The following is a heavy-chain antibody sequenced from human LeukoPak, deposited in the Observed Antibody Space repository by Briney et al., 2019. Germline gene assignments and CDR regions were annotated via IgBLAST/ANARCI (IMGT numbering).Heavy chain of an antibody. CDR1: GLTFSSYW. V-gene: IGHV3-7*03. Sequence: GGSLRLSCAASGLTFSSYWMSWVRQAPGKGLEWVANIKRDGSQKYYVDSVKGRFTISKDNAKNSLYLQMNSLSAEDTAVYYCAGAGLDYWGQGTLVTVSS. CDR2: IKRDGSQK. J-gene: IGHJ4*02. CDR3: AGAGLDY.